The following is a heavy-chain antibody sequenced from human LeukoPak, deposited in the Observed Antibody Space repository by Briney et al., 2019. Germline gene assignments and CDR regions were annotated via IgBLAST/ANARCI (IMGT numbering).Heavy chain of an antibody. D-gene: IGHD1-1*01. CDR2: IKQDGSEK. Sequence: AGGSLRLSCAASGFTFSSYWMSWVRQAPGKGLEWVANIKQDGSEKYYVDSVKGRFTISRDNAKNSLYLQMNSLRAEDTAVYYCAREPGVQLERRTFRAFDIWGQGTMVTVSS. CDR1: GFTFSSYW. J-gene: IGHJ3*02. V-gene: IGHV3-7*01. CDR3: AREPGVQLERRTFRAFDI.